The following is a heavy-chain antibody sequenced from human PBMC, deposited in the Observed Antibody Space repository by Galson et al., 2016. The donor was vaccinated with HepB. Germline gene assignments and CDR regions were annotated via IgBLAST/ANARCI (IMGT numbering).Heavy chain of an antibody. CDR2: LERNGGRT. J-gene: IGHJ5*02. D-gene: IGHD1-1*01. V-gene: IGHV3-64D*06. Sequence: LRLSCAASGFMFNAYAMHWVRQAPGKGLEYVASLERNGGRTQMANSVKGRFTISRDNSKNTVYLQMTSLTTEDTAVYHCVKGGSTTWQPNWFDTWGQGTRVIVSS. CDR1: GFMFNAYA. CDR3: VKGGSTTWQPNWFDT.